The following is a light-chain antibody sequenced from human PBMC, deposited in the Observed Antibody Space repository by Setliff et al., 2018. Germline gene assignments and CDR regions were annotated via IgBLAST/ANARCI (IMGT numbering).Light chain of an antibody. V-gene: IGLV2-14*03. Sequence: QSALTQPASVSGSPGQSITISCTGSTSDIGAYNHVAWYQQHPGKAPKLMIYDVSVRPSGVSSRFSGSKSGNTASLTISGLQAEDEADYYCSSYSSRTTLEVFGTGTKVTVL. CDR2: DVS. J-gene: IGLJ1*01. CDR3: SSYSSRTTLEV. CDR1: TSDIGAYNH.